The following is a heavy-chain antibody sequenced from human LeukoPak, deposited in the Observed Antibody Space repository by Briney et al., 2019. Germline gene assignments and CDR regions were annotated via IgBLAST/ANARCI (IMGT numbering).Heavy chain of an antibody. D-gene: IGHD3-22*01. CDR2: IYYSGTT. V-gene: IGHV4-59*12. CDR1: GGSISSYY. J-gene: IGHJ3*02. CDR3: ARTGLYYDSSGYQENAFDI. Sequence: SETLSLTCTVSGGSISSYYWSWIRQPPGKGLEWIGYIYYSGTTNYNPSLKSRVTISVDTSKNQFSLKLSSVTAADTAVYYCARTGLYYDSSGYQENAFDIWGQGTMVTVSS.